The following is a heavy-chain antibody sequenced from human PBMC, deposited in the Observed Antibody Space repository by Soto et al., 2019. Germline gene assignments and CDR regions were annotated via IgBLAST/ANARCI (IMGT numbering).Heavy chain of an antibody. CDR2: INHSGST. D-gene: IGHD3-16*02. Sequence: QVQLQQWGAGLLKPSETLSLTCAVYGGSFSGYYWSWIRQPPGKGLEWIGEINHSGSTNYNPSLKSRVTISVDTAKNQFSLKLSSVTAADTAVYYCARGGSSHHYIWGSYRLYYFDYWGQGTLVTVSS. J-gene: IGHJ4*02. V-gene: IGHV4-34*01. CDR3: ARGGSSHHYIWGSYRLYYFDY. CDR1: GGSFSGYY.